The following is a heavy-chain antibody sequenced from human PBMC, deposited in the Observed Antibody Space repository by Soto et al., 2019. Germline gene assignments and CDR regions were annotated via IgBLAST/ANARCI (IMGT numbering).Heavy chain of an antibody. Sequence: EVQLVESGGGLVQPGGSLRLSCAASGFTFFAYWMHWVRQVPGKGLVWVSSINSDGSHTSYADSVRGRFTISRDNSKNTVYLQMNSLTAEDTAVYYCAKEGDYGGYAGENWFDSWGQGSLVTVSS. V-gene: IGHV3-74*01. CDR1: GFTFFAYW. CDR3: AKEGDYGGYAGENWFDS. J-gene: IGHJ5*01. D-gene: IGHD4-17*01. CDR2: INSDGSHT.